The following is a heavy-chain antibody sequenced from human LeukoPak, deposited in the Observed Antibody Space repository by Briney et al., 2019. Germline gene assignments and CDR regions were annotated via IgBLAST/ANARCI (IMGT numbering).Heavy chain of an antibody. CDR3: ARENYYDRNWFDP. CDR1: GFTVSSNY. Sequence: GGSLRLSCAASGFTVSSNYMSWVRQAPGKGLEWVSVIYSGGSTYYADSVKGRFTISRDNSKNTLYLQMNSRRAEDTAVYYCARENYYDRNWFDPWGQGTLVTVSS. J-gene: IGHJ5*02. V-gene: IGHV3-53*01. CDR2: IYSGGST. D-gene: IGHD3-22*01.